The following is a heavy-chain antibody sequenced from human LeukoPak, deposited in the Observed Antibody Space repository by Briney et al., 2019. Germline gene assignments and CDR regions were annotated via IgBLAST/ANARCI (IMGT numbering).Heavy chain of an antibody. CDR3: AMVSTGNAYGPRGVFDI. CDR1: GYTFTGYF. CDR2: INPNRGDT. Sequence: ASVKVSCKASGYTFTGYFMHWVRQAPGQGLEWMGWINPNRGDTDYAQKFQGRVTMTRDRSINTGYMDMSRLKSDDTAVYYCAMVSTGNAYGPRGVFDIWGQGPMVTASS. D-gene: IGHD3-16*01. V-gene: IGHV1-2*02. J-gene: IGHJ3*02.